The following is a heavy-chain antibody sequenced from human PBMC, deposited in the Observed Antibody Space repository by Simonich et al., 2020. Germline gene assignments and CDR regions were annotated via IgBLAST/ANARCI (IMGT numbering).Heavy chain of an antibody. Sequence: QLQLQESGPGLVKPSETLSLTCTVSGGSISSSSYYWGWIRQPPGKGLEWLGSIYYSGSPYYNPSLKSRVTISADTAKNQFSLQLSSVTAADTAVYYCASTLFTASSSFAFDIWGQGTMVTVSS. CDR2: IYYSGSP. D-gene: IGHD6-6*01. CDR3: ASTLFTASSSFAFDI. CDR1: GGSISSSSYY. V-gene: IGHV4-39*01. J-gene: IGHJ3*02.